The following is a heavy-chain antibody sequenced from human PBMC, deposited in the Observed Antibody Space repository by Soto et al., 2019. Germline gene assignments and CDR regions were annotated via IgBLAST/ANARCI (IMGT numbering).Heavy chain of an antibody. CDR3: VAKEGDSLSWLGESIH. D-gene: IGHD5-12*01. J-gene: IGHJ4*02. CDR1: GFKFEEYA. Sequence: EVRLVESGGGPAQPGGSLRLSCAASGFKFEEYAMQWVRQGPGKGLEWVSGINWNSYKKDYADSVKGRFTISRDNVKKSLFLQMDSLRTEDTALYDCVAKEGDSLSWLGESIHWGQGIQVTVSS. V-gene: IGHV3-9*01. CDR2: INWNSYKK.